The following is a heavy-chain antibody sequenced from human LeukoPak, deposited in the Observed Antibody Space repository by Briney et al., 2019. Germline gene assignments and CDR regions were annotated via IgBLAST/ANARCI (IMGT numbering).Heavy chain of an antibody. D-gene: IGHD3-10*01. CDR1: GFTFSRSG. CDR2: ISYGGSNE. CDR3: ARQGVFNYGRPLDY. Sequence: PGRSLRVSCAASGFTFSRSGMHWVRQAPGKGLEWVALISYGGSNEYYGDSVKGRFAISRDNSKSTLYLHMNSLRAEDTAVYYCARQGVFNYGRPLDYWGQGTLVSVSS. J-gene: IGHJ4*02. V-gene: IGHV3-30*03.